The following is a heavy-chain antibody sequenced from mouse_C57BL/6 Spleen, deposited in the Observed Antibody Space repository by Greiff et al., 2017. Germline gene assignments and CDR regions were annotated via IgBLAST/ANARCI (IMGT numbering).Heavy chain of an antibody. CDR2: IDPSDSFP. D-gene: IGHD1-1*01. Sequence: QVQLQPPGAELVMPGASVKLSCKASGYTFTSYWMPWLKQRPGQGLEWIGEIDPSDSFPNYNQKFKGKSTLTVDKSSSTAYMQLSSLTSEDSAVYYCARKGLRTFAYWGQGTLVTVSA. V-gene: IGHV1-69*01. CDR1: GYTFTSYW. J-gene: IGHJ3*01. CDR3: ARKGLRTFAY.